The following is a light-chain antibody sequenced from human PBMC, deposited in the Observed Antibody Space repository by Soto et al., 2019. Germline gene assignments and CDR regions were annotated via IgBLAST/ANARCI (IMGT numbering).Light chain of an antibody. J-gene: IGKJ4*01. CDR3: QQYNSHDDIA. CDR2: DAS. Sequence: DIQITQSPSTLSASEGARVTITCRASQSITSWLAWYQQKPGQAPNLLIYDASSLQSGVPSRFSGSGSGTEFTLTISSLQPDDSATYYCQQYNSHDDIAFGRGTKVDIK. CDR1: QSITSW. V-gene: IGKV1-5*01.